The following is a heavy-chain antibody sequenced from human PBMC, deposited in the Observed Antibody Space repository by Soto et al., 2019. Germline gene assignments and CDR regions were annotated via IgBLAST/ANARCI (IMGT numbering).Heavy chain of an antibody. Sequence: EVQLVESGGGLVKPGGSLRLYCAASGFTFSNAWRSWVRQAPGKGLEWVGRIKSKTDGGPTDYAAPVKGRLTISRDDSNNTLYLQMHRLTDEDTAVYYCEGSGSYGVDVWGQGTTVTVSS. CDR3: EGSGSYGVDV. J-gene: IGHJ6*02. V-gene: IGHV3-15*01. CDR1: GFTFSNAW. D-gene: IGHD3-10*01. CDR2: IKSKTDGGPT.